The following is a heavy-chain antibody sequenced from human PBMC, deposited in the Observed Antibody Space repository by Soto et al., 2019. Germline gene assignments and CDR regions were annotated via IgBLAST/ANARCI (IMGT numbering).Heavy chain of an antibody. CDR1: GFTVSSNY. J-gene: IGHJ6*02. CDR3: ARDRVLRFLEWPPNLYYYYGMDV. V-gene: IGHV3-53*01. Sequence: GGSLRLSCAASGFTVSSNYMSWVRQAPGKGLEWVSVIYSGVSTYYADSVKGRFTISRDNSKNTLYLQMNSLRAEDTAVYYCARDRVLRFLEWPPNLYYYYGMDVWGQGTTVNAS. D-gene: IGHD3-3*01. CDR2: IYSGVST.